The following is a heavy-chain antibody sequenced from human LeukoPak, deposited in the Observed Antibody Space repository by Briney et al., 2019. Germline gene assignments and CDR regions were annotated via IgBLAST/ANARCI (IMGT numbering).Heavy chain of an antibody. CDR1: GFTLSTYE. CDR2: INGGGGST. D-gene: IGHD6-19*01. CDR3: AKVSGYTSGWYVDFDC. J-gene: IGHJ4*02. V-gene: IGHV3-23*01. Sequence: GGSLRLSCAASGFTLSTYEMTWVRQAPGKGLEWVSGINGGGGSTYYADSVKGRFTISRDNSKNTLYLQMSSLRAENTAVYYCAKVSGYTSGWYVDFDCWGQGSLVTVSS.